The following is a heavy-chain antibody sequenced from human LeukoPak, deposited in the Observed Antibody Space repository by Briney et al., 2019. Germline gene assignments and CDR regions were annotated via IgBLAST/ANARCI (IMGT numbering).Heavy chain of an antibody. Sequence: GGSLRLSCAASGFTFSSYWMSWVRQAPGKGLEWVANIKQDGSEKYYVDSVKGRFTISRDNDKNSLYLQMNSLRAEDTAVYYCARDAPQGRAVAGWIGWYFDLWGRGTLVTVSS. J-gene: IGHJ2*01. V-gene: IGHV3-7*01. CDR1: GFTFSSYW. D-gene: IGHD6-19*01. CDR2: IKQDGSEK. CDR3: ARDAPQGRAVAGWIGWYFDL.